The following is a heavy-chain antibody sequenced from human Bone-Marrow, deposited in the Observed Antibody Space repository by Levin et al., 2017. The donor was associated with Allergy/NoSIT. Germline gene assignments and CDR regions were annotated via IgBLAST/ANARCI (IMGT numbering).Heavy chain of an antibody. J-gene: IGHJ4*02. V-gene: IGHV3-9*01. CDR2: ISWNSDII. Sequence: GGSLRLSCAASGFTFDDYSMHWVRQAPGKGLEWVSGISWNSDIIDYADSVKGRFTISRDNAKNSLSLQMSSLIPGDTALYYCAKGNSIAEAGFFDYWGPGALVTVSS. CDR1: GFTFDDYS. CDR3: AKGNSIAEAGFFDY. D-gene: IGHD6-13*01.